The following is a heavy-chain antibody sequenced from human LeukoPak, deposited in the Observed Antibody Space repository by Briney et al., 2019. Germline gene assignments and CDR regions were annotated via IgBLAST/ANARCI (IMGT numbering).Heavy chain of an antibody. CDR1: GFTFSRFW. CDR2: ISSDGSNT. CDR3: ASRNFGSSRFDY. D-gene: IGHD3-10*01. J-gene: IGHJ4*02. V-gene: IGHV3-74*01. Sequence: PGRTLRLSCAASGFTFSRFWMHWVRQAPGKGLVWVSRISSDGSNTNYADSVKGRFTISRDNAKNTLYLQMGSLTGGDTVVDYCASRNFGSSRFDYWGQGTLVTVSS.